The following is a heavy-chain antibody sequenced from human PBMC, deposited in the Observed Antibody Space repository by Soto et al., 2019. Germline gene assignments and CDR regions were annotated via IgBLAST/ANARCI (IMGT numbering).Heavy chain of an antibody. CDR1: GYTLTELS. J-gene: IGHJ4*02. Sequence: ASVKVSCKVSGYTLTELSMHWVRQAPGKGLEWMGGFDPEDGETIYAQKFQGRVTMTEDTSTDTAYMELSSLRSEDTAVYYCATESPHYDYVWGSYRYTGVYWDQGTLVTVSS. CDR3: ATESPHYDYVWGSYRYTGVY. D-gene: IGHD3-16*02. CDR2: FDPEDGET. V-gene: IGHV1-24*01.